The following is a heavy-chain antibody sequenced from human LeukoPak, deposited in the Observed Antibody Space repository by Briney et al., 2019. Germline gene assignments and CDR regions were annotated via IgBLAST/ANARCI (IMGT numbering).Heavy chain of an antibody. CDR3: AKDRDVAAAGYYFDY. D-gene: IGHD6-13*01. Sequence: PGGSLRLSCAVSGFTVSSKYMSWVRQAPGKGLEWVSVIYSGGSTYYADSVRGRFTISRDNSKNTVYLQMNSLRAEDTAIYYCAKDRDVAAAGYYFDYWGQGTPVTVSS. V-gene: IGHV3-66*01. J-gene: IGHJ4*02. CDR2: IYSGGST. CDR1: GFTVSSKY.